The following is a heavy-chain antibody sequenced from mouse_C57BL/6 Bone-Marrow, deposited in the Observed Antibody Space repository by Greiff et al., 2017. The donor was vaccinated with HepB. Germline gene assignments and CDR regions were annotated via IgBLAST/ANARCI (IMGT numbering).Heavy chain of an antibody. D-gene: IGHD1-2*01. V-gene: IGHV1-82*01. CDR2: IYPGDGDT. CDR1: GYAFSSSW. CDR3: ARGTTASPPFAY. J-gene: IGHJ3*01. Sequence: VQGVESGPELVKPGASVKISCKASGYAFSSSWMNWVKQRPGKGLEWIGRIYPGDGDTNYNGKFKGKATLTADKSSSTAYMQLSSLTSEDSAVYFCARGTTASPPFAYWGQGTLVTVSA.